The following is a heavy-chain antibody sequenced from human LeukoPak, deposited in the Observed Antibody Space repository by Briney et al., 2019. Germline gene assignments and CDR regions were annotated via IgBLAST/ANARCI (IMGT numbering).Heavy chain of an antibody. D-gene: IGHD2-8*01. CDR3: ARDRPRLNPDVY. Sequence: ASVRVSCKASGYTFSAYYIHWVRQAPGQGLEWMGWINPSSGGTSYAQKFQDRVTMTRDTSINTVYMEMNRLTSDDTAVYYCARDRPRLNPDVYWGQGTQVTVSS. V-gene: IGHV1-2*02. CDR1: GYTFSAYY. CDR2: INPSSGGT. J-gene: IGHJ4*02.